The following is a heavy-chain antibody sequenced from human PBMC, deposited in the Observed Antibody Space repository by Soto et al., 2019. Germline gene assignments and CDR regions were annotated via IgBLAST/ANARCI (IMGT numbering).Heavy chain of an antibody. D-gene: IGHD6-6*01. CDR3: ARGPKKAARPPYYYGMDV. V-gene: IGHV1-8*01. CDR2: MNPNSGNT. CDR1: GYTFTSYD. Sequence: QVQLVQSGAEVKKPGASVKVSCKASGYTFTSYDINWVRQATGQGLEWMGWMNPNSGNTGYAQKFQGRVTMTRNTAVSTAYMELSSLRSEDTAVYYCARGPKKAARPPYYYGMDVWGQGTTVTVSS. J-gene: IGHJ6*02.